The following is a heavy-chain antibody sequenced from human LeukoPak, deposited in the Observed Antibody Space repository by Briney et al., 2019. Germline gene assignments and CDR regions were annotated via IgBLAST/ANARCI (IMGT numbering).Heavy chain of an antibody. CDR1: GGSISSYY. D-gene: IGHD3-10*01. V-gene: IGHV4-4*07. CDR3: ARQRHYGSGSYYLSAFDI. Sequence: SETLSLTCTVSGGSISSYYWSWIRQPAGKGLEWIGRIYTSGSTNYNPSLKSRVTISVDTSKNQFSLKLSSVTAADTAVYYCARQRHYGSGSYYLSAFDIWGQGTMVTVSS. J-gene: IGHJ3*02. CDR2: IYTSGST.